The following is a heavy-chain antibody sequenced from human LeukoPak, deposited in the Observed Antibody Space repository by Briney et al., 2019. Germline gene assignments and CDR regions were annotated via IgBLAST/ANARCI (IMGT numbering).Heavy chain of an antibody. CDR3: ARSSASIVVVPAAMHYYYGMDV. J-gene: IGHJ6*04. Sequence: GSSVKASCKASGGTFSSYAISWVRQAPGQGLEWMGGIIPIFGTANYAQKFQGRVTITADESTSTAYMELSSLRSEDTAVYYCARSSASIVVVPAAMHYYYGMDVWGKGTTVTVSS. D-gene: IGHD2-2*01. V-gene: IGHV1-69*01. CDR2: IIPIFGTA. CDR1: GGTFSSYA.